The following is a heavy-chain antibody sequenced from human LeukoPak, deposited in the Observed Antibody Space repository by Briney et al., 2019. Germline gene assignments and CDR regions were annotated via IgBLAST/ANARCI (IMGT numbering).Heavy chain of an antibody. CDR3: ARDRGGYGDFDY. CDR1: GGSISSGDYY. D-gene: IGHD3-16*01. Sequence: SETLSLTCTVSGGSISSGDYYWSWIRQPPGKGLEWIGYIYYSGSTYYNPSLKSRVTISVDTSKNQFSLKLSSVTAAGTAVYYCARDRGGYGDFDYWGQGTLVTVSS. V-gene: IGHV4-30-4*08. CDR2: IYYSGST. J-gene: IGHJ4*02.